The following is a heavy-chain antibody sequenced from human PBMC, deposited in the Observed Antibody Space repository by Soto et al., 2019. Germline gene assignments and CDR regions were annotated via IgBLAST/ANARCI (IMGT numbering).Heavy chain of an antibody. D-gene: IGHD7-27*01. CDR3: ARRWGRTFDY. J-gene: IGHJ4*02. CDR1: GGSVSSGSFH. Sequence: SETLSLTCTVSGGSVSSGSFHWSWIRQPPGKGLEWIGYIYYRGNTNYTPSLMSRVTISVDTSKNQFSLKLSSVTAADTAVYYCARRWGRTFDYWGQGTLVTVSS. V-gene: IGHV4-61*01. CDR2: IYYRGNT.